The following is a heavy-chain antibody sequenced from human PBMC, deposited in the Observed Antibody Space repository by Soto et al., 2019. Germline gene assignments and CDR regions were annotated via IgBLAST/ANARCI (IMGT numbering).Heavy chain of an antibody. CDR2: FIAMLGTP. CDR3: ARGAMANFDY. J-gene: IGHJ4*02. V-gene: IGHV1-69*13. CDR1: GGTFGSQG. D-gene: IGHD5-18*01. Sequence: ASVKVSCKASGGTFGSQGIAWVRQSPGQGLEWMGGFIAMLGTPTYAKKVQGRATITADESLTSSYLELRNRRSEDTGVYFCARGAMANFDYWGQGTVVTVSS.